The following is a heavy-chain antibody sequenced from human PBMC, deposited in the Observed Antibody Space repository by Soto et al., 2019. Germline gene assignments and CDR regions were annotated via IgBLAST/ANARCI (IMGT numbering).Heavy chain of an antibody. V-gene: IGHV4-59*01. J-gene: IGHJ4*02. CDR1: GGSISSYY. D-gene: IGHD2-2*01. CDR2: IYYSGST. CDR3: ARMSEDVVVVPAAMFDY. Sequence: SETLSLTCTVSGGSISSYYWSWIRQPPGKGLEWIGYIYYSGSTNYNPSLKSRVTISVDTSKNQFSLKLSSVTAADTAVYYCARMSEDVVVVPAAMFDYWGQGTLVTVSS.